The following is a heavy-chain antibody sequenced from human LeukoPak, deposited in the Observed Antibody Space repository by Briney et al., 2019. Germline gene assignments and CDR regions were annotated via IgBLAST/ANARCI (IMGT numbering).Heavy chain of an antibody. CDR3: ARVRYNWNDDAFDI. V-gene: IGHV4-4*07. Sequence: SETLSLTCTVSGGSISSYYWSWIRQPAGKGLEWIGRIYTSGSTNYNPSLKSRVTMSVDTSKNQFSLKLSSVTAADTAVYYCARVRYNWNDDAFDIWGQGTMVTVSS. CDR2: IYTSGST. D-gene: IGHD1-20*01. CDR1: GGSISSYY. J-gene: IGHJ3*02.